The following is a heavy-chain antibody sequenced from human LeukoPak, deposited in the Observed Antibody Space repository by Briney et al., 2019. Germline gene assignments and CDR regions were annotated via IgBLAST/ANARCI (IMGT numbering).Heavy chain of an antibody. Sequence: GGSLRLSCAASGFTFSSYAMHWVRQAPGKGLEWVAVISYDGSNKYYADSVKGRFTISRDNSKNTLYLQMNSLRAEDTAVYYCARDLFDYIKAGAFDIWGQGTMVTVSS. CDR3: ARDLFDYIKAGAFDI. CDR2: ISYDGSNK. V-gene: IGHV3-30*04. CDR1: GFTFSSYA. J-gene: IGHJ3*02. D-gene: IGHD5/OR15-5a*01.